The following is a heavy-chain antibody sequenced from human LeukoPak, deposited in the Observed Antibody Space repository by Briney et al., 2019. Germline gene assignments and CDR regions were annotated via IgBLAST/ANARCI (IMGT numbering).Heavy chain of an antibody. V-gene: IGHV3-23*01. CDR2: ISGSGASR. D-gene: IGHD3-22*01. CDR3: AKVKFTMIVVVVTTNGFFDY. Sequence: GGSLRLSCAASGFSFSDYAMSWVRQAPGKGPEWVSGISGSGASRYYQDSVKGRFTISRDNAKNTLYLQMNSLSAEDTAVYYCAKVKFTMIVVVVTTNGFFDYWGQGTLVTVSS. J-gene: IGHJ4*02. CDR1: GFSFSDYA.